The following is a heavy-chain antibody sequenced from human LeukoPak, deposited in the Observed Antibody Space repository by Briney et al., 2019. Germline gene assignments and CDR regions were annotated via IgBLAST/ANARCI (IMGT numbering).Heavy chain of an antibody. J-gene: IGHJ4*02. CDR1: GFTFSSSA. CDR3: ARDPSIMITFGGVIGLDY. D-gene: IGHD3-16*02. V-gene: IGHV3-23*01. Sequence: GGSLRLSCAASGFTFSSSAMSWVRQAPGKGLEWVSAISNNGGYTYYADSVQGRFTISRDNSKNTLYLQMNSLRAEDTAVYYCARDPSIMITFGGVIGLDYWGQGTLVTVSS. CDR2: ISNNGGYT.